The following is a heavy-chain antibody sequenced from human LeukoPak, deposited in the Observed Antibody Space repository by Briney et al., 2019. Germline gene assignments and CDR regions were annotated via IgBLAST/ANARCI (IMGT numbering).Heavy chain of an antibody. J-gene: IGHJ4*02. V-gene: IGHV3-48*01. CDR3: AREGSGSYYFDY. Sequence: PGGSLRLSCAASGFTFSSYGMHWVRQAPGKGLEWVSYINSGSSTIYYADSVKGRFTISRDNARTSLHLQMNSLRAEDTAVYYCAREGSGSYYFDYWGQGTLVTVSS. CDR1: GFTFSSYG. D-gene: IGHD3-22*01. CDR2: INSGSSTI.